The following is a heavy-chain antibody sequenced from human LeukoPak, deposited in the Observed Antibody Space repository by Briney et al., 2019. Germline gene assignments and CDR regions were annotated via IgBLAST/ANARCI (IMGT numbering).Heavy chain of an antibody. CDR3: ARDRSWLLPDY. CDR2: INSRSNYI. D-gene: IGHD3-22*01. V-gene: IGHV3-21*01. J-gene: IGHJ4*02. CDR1: GFTFSTYS. Sequence: GGSLRLSCAASGFTFSTYSMNWVRQAPWKGLEWVSSINSRSNYIYYADSVKGRFTISRDNAKNSLYLQMNSLRAEDTAVYYCARDRSWLLPDYWGQGTLVTVSS.